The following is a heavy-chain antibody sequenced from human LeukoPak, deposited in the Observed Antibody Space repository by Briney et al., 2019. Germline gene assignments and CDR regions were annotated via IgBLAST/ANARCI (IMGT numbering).Heavy chain of an antibody. CDR2: ISASGP. V-gene: IGHV3-23*01. CDR1: GSTFSSYA. CDR3: AKDHESDGYPCLDH. D-gene: IGHD3-22*01. J-gene: IGHJ4*02. Sequence: GGSLRLSCAASGSTFSSYAMNWVRQSPGKGLEWVSTISASGPYYADAVRGRFTISRDNSRNTLSLQMDSLRAEDTAVYYCAKDHESDGYPCLDHWGLGTLVTVSS.